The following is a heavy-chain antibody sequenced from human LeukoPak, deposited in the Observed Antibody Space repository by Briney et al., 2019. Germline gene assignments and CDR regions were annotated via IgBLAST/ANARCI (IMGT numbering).Heavy chain of an antibody. D-gene: IGHD2-2*01. J-gene: IGHJ4*02. Sequence: ASVKVSCKTSGYTFSNFGINWVRQAPGQGLEWMGWISGNNDNPNYGQKFQGRFTVTTDSSTSTAYMELRNLRFDDTAVYYCARDGTSTDDYWGPGNPGHRLL. CDR2: ISGNNDNP. CDR1: GYTFSNFG. CDR3: ARDGTSTDDY. V-gene: IGHV1-18*01.